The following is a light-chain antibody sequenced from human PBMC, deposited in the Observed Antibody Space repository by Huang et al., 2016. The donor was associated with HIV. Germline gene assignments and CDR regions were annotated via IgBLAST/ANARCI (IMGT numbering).Light chain of an antibody. CDR3: QQYNNWPPLT. CDR1: HSINSN. Sequence: EVGMTQSPVTLSVSTGERATLSCRARHSINSNFAWYQQKPGQAPRLLIYDASTRATSGPARFSGSGSGTEFSLTINSLQSEDYAVYYCQQYNNWPPLTFGGGTKVEMK. J-gene: IGKJ4*01. V-gene: IGKV3-15*01. CDR2: DAS.